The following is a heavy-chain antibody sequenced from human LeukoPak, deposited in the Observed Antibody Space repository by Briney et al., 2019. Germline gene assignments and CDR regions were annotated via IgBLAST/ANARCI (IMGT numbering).Heavy chain of an antibody. D-gene: IGHD3-16*01. V-gene: IGHV3-7*01. CDR2: MKGDGSEI. J-gene: IGHJ3*01. CDR1: GFTFSTYW. Sequence: GGSLRLSCAASGFTFSTYWMTWVRQAPGKGLEWVANMKGDGSEIHYVDSVKGRFTISRDNAKNSMYLQMNSLRAEDTAVYYCARPAYTAAYDLWGQGTLVTVSS. CDR3: ARPAYTAAYDL.